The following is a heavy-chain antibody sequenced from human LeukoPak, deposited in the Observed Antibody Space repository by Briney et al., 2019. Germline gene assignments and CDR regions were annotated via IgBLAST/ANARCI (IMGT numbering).Heavy chain of an antibody. CDR1: GGSISTYY. CDR2: VYHSGST. V-gene: IGHV4-59*08. Sequence: PSETLSLTCTVSGGSISTYYWSWIRQPPGKGLEWLGYVYHSGSTNYNPSLKSRVTISVDTSKKQFSLKVTPVTAADTAVYYCARVGAVSDAFDIWGQGTMVTVSS. D-gene: IGHD3-16*01. J-gene: IGHJ3*02. CDR3: ARVGAVSDAFDI.